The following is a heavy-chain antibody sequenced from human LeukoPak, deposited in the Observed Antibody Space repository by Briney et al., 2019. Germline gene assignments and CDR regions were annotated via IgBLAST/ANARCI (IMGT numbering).Heavy chain of an antibody. CDR1: DGSITNYD. CDR2: VHYSGTA. CDR3: ARAVVGPRDYYYYMDV. D-gene: IGHD2-21*01. Sequence: SETLSLTCTVSDGSITNYDWSWVRQPPGKGLEFIGHVHYSGTANYNPSLRSRVTMSVDTSKNQFSLKLSSVTAADTAVYYCARAVVGPRDYYYYMDVWGKGATVTVSS. V-gene: IGHV4-59*12. J-gene: IGHJ6*03.